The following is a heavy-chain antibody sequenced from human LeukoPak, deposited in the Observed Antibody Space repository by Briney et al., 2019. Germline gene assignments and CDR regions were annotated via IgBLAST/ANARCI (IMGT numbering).Heavy chain of an antibody. CDR2: TSSSDAGT. V-gene: IGHV3-23*01. D-gene: IGHD2-2*01. CDR1: GFTLSTYA. J-gene: IGHJ4*02. Sequence: QTGGSLRLSCAASGFTLSTYAMSWVRQTPGKGLEWVAATSSSDAGTYHADSVRGRFTISRDNSKNTLYLQMNSLRAEDTAVYYCAKERLRVVPSATFDYWGQGTLVTVSS. CDR3: AKERLRVVPSATFDY.